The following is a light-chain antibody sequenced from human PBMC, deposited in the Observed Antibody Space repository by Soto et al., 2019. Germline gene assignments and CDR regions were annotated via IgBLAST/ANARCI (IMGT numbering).Light chain of an antibody. CDR1: QDVSRS. J-gene: IGKJ4*01. Sequence: DTQFTQSPSFLSASVGDRVTITCRASQDVSRSLGWYQQKPGKAPRLLISAASTLHSGVPSRFSGSGSGTDFTLTISSLQPEDFATYYCQQLWTYPLTFGGGTKVEI. CDR3: QQLWTYPLT. CDR2: AAS. V-gene: IGKV1-9*01.